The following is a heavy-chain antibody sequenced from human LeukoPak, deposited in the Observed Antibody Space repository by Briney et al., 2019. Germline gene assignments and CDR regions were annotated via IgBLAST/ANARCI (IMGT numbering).Heavy chain of an antibody. CDR1: GASISSGNFY. V-gene: IGHV4-61*02. J-gene: IGHJ4*02. Sequence: SQTLSLTCAVSGASISSGNFYWRWIRQPAGKGLECIGRIFTSGSINYNPSLKSRVTISVDTSKNQFSLRLTSVTAADTAIYCCARELRSNYMDYWGQGALVTVSS. CDR3: ARELRSNYMDY. CDR2: IFTSGSI. D-gene: IGHD4-11*01.